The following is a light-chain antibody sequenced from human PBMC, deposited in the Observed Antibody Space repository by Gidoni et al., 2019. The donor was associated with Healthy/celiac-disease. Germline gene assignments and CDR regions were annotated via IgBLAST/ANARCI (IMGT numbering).Light chain of an antibody. V-gene: IGKV1-39*01. CDR2: AAS. J-gene: IGKJ4*01. CDR3: QQSYSTPRT. CDR1: QSISSY. Sequence: DIQMTPSLSPLSASVAARVTITCRASQSISSYLNWYQQKPGKAPKLLIYAASSLQSGVPSRFSGSGSGTDFTLTISSLQPEDFATYYCQQSYSTPRTFXEXTKVEIK.